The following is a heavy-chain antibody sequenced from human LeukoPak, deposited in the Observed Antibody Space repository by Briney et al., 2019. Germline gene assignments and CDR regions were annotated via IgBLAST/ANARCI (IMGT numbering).Heavy chain of an antibody. CDR3: AKGLNYGDYDN. D-gene: IGHD4-17*01. CDR1: GFTFSTYA. V-gene: IGHV3-23*01. CDR2: ISGSGGGT. Sequence: GGTLRLSCAASGFTFSTYAMSWVRQAPGKGLEWVSAISGSGGGTYYADSVKGRFTISRDNSKNTLYLQMNSLRAEDTAVYYCAKGLNYGDYDNWGQGTLVTVSS. J-gene: IGHJ4*02.